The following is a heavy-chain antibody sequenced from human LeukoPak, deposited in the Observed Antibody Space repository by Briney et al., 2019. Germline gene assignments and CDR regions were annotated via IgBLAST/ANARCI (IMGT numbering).Heavy chain of an antibody. Sequence: GGSLRLSRAASGFTFSSYAMHWVRQAPGKGLEWVAVISYDGSNKYYADSVKGRFTISRDNSKNTLYLQMNSLRAEDTAVYYCAKGGKTIMCPTSCYDYWGQGTLVTVSS. CDR1: GFTFSSYA. D-gene: IGHD2-2*01. J-gene: IGHJ4*02. CDR3: AKGGKTIMCPTSCYDY. CDR2: ISYDGSNK. V-gene: IGHV3-30-3*01.